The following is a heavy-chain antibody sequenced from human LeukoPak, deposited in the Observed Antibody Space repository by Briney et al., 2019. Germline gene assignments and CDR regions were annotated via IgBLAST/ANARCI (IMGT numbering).Heavy chain of an antibody. CDR3: AKDLKAAGHAFDY. CDR2: ISGSGGST. D-gene: IGHD6-13*01. V-gene: IGHV3-23*01. CDR1: GFTFSSYG. J-gene: IGHJ4*02. Sequence: GGSLRLSCAASGFTFSSYGMHWVRQAPGKGLEWVSAISGSGGSTYYADSVKGRFTISRDNSKNTLYLQMNSLRAEDTAVYYCAKDLKAAGHAFDYWGQGTLVTVSS.